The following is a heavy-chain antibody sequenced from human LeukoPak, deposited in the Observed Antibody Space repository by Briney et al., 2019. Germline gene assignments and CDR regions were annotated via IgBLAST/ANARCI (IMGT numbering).Heavy chain of an antibody. J-gene: IGHJ3*02. CDR1: DDSITMYY. D-gene: IGHD4-17*01. Sequence: SETLSLTCSVSDDSITMYYWTWIRQPPGKGLEWIGYVDHTGSTNFNPSLNGRVSISRDTTKNLFSLRLRSVTAADTSVYYCARRRRIYGDYFVRAFDIWGQGTMVTVSS. V-gene: IGHV4-59*12. CDR2: VDHTGST. CDR3: ARRRRIYGDYFVRAFDI.